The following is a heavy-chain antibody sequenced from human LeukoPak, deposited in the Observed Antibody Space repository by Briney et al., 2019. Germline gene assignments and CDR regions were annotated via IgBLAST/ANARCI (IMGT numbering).Heavy chain of an antibody. J-gene: IGHJ4*02. CDR3: ARVGLWHYPVDS. Sequence: AGGSLRLSCAASGFTFNSYSMNWDRQAPGKGLEWVSYITSSSSIIYYGDSVKGRFTVSRDNAENSLYLQMNSLRAEDTAVYYCARVGLWHYPVDSWGQGTLVTVSS. CDR2: ITSSSSII. D-gene: IGHD1-7*01. V-gene: IGHV3-48*01. CDR1: GFTFNSYS.